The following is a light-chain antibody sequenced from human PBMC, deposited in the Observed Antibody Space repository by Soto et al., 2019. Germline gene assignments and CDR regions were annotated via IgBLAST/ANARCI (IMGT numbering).Light chain of an antibody. CDR2: GSF. CDR3: HLYVPPPISP. CDR1: QSVSSIY. V-gene: IGKV3-20*01. J-gene: IGKJ2*01. Sequence: DIVLTQSPGTLSLSPGERATLSCRTSQSVSSIYLAWYQKKPDQAPRLLIYGSFTRATGIPDRFSGSGSGRNIPPPSTRVDPEVFPSYSCHLYVPPPISPFAQGTRR.